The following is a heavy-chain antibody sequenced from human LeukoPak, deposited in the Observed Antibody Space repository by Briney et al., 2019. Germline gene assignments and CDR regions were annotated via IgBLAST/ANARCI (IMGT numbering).Heavy chain of an antibody. D-gene: IGHD3-10*01. V-gene: IGHV1-69*13. CDR2: ITPIFGTA. CDR3: ARGGYYGSGNDFRFDP. Sequence: SVKVSCKASGGTFSRYAISWVRQAPGQGLEWMGGITPIFGTANNAQKFQGRVTITADESTSTAYIELSSLRSEDTAVYYCARGGYYGSGNDFRFDPWGQGTLVTVSS. J-gene: IGHJ5*02. CDR1: GGTFSRYA.